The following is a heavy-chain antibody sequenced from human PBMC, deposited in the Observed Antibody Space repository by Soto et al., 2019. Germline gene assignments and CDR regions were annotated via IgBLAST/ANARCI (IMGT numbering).Heavy chain of an antibody. J-gene: IGHJ6*02. D-gene: IGHD2-15*01. V-gene: IGHV3-48*03. CDR1: GFTFSSYE. CDR3: ARDNRIYYYYGMDV. Sequence: AGGSLRLSCAASGFTFSSYEMNWVRQAPGKGLEWVSYISSSGSTIYYADSVKGRFTISRDNAKNSLYLQMNSLRAEDTAVYYCARDNRIYYYYGMDVWGQGTTVTVSS. CDR2: ISSSGSTI.